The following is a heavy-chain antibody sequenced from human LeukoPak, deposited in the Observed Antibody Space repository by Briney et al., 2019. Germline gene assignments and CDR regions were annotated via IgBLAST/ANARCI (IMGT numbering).Heavy chain of an antibody. V-gene: IGHV1-8*02. CDR1: GYTFTGYY. CDR2: INPNSGNT. CDR3: ARGITMVRGVIPY. Sequence: GASVKVSCKASGYTFTGYYMHWVRQAPGQGLEWMGWINPNSGNTGYAQKFQGRVTMTRNTSISTAYMELSSLRSEDTAVYYCARGITMVRGVIPYWGQGTLVTVSS. D-gene: IGHD3-10*01. J-gene: IGHJ4*02.